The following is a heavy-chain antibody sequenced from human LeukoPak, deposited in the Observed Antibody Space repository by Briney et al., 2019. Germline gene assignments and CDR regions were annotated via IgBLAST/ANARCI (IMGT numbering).Heavy chain of an antibody. Sequence: GGSLRLSCAASGFTFTNTWMNWVRQAPGKGLEWVGRIKSKTDGGTAEYAAAVKGRHTISRDDSKNTLYLQMNSLNAEDTAVYFCTHGSNSCDSSDFDCWGQGTLVTASS. CDR3: THGSNSCDSSDFDC. D-gene: IGHD3-22*01. J-gene: IGHJ4*02. CDR1: GFTFTNTW. V-gene: IGHV3-15*01. CDR2: IKSKTDGGTA.